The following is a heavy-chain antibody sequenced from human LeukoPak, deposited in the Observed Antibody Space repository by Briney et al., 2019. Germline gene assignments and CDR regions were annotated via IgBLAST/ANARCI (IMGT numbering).Heavy chain of an antibody. CDR1: GYTFTGYY. CDR3: ARDLEDVYYMDV. J-gene: IGHJ6*03. Sequence: GASVKVSCEASGYTFTGYYMHWVRQAPGQGLEWMGWINPNSGGTNYAQKFQGRVTMTRDTSISTAYMELSRLRSDDTAVYYCARDLEDVYYMDVWGKGTTVTVSS. CDR2: INPNSGGT. V-gene: IGHV1-2*02. D-gene: IGHD3-3*01.